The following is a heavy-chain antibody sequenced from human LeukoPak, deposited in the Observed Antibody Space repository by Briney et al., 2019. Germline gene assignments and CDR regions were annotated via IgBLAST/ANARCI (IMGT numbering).Heavy chain of an antibody. D-gene: IGHD3-16*01. Sequence: GGSLKLSCAASGFTFSGSAMHWVRQASGKGLEWVGRIRSKANSYATAYAASVKGRFTISRDDSKNTAYLQINSLKTEDTAVYYCTRPIQGLYEGPRFDPWGQGTLVTVSS. CDR2: IRSKANSYAT. V-gene: IGHV3-73*01. CDR1: GFTFSGSA. CDR3: TRPIQGLYEGPRFDP. J-gene: IGHJ5*02.